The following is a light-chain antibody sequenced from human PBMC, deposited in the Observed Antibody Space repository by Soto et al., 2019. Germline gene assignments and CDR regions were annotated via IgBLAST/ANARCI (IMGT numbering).Light chain of an antibody. V-gene: IGKV3-20*01. CDR1: QSVTANY. CDR2: AAS. Sequence: EIALTQSPGTLSLSPGERATLSCRASQSVTANYLAWYQQKPGQAPRLLIYAASIEATGIPDRFSGSGSGTDFTLTISRLEPEDSAVYYCLQYGIPLWTFGQGTKVEIK. CDR3: LQYGIPLWT. J-gene: IGKJ1*01.